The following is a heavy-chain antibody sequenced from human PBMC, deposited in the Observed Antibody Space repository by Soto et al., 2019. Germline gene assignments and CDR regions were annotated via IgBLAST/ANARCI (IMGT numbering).Heavy chain of an antibody. D-gene: IGHD2-21*01. Sequence: QVQLQESGPGLVRPSQSLSLTCSVSGVAVSSGNFFWTWVRQRPGQGLEWIGYISKTGDTTYNPALESRVSMSLETSKNQFSLSLASVTDADTAVYFCARDVHVLFRGADWYWYFDLWGRGTHVSVSS. V-gene: IGHV4-30-4*08. J-gene: IGHJ2*01. CDR2: ISKTGDT. CDR1: GVAVSSGNFF. CDR3: ARDVHVLFRGADWYWYFDL.